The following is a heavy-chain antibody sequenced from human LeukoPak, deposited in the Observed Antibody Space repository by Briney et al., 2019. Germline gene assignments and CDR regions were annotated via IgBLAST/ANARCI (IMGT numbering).Heavy chain of an antibody. V-gene: IGHV5-51*01. D-gene: IGHD2-15*01. Sequence: GGSLQISCQGSGSNFTRYWIGWGRPVPGKGLEWMGNIYPGDSDTRYSPSFQGQVTISADKSISTAYLQWSSLKASDTAMYYCARTLFYCSGRSCYTYDYWGQGTLVTVSS. CDR1: GSNFTRYW. CDR3: ARTLFYCSGRSCYTYDY. CDR2: IYPGDSDT. J-gene: IGHJ4*01.